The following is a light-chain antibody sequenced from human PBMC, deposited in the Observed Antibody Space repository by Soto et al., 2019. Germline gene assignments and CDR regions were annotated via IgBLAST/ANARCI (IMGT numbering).Light chain of an antibody. Sequence: IQLTQSPSSLSASVGDRVAITCRASQGIRSYLAWYQQKPGEAPKLLISIASILQSGVPSRFSGSGSGTEFTLTISSLQPDDFATYYCQQYNSFSWTFGQGTKVDNK. CDR3: QQYNSFSWT. V-gene: IGKV1-9*01. CDR1: QGIRSY. CDR2: IAS. J-gene: IGKJ1*01.